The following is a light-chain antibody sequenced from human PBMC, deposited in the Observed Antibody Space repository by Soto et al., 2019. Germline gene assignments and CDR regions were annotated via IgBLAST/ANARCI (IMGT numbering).Light chain of an antibody. CDR2: GAS. V-gene: IGKV3-20*01. CDR3: QQYHSWPIT. J-gene: IGKJ5*01. CDR1: QSLSGRY. Sequence: DTMLTQSPGTLALSPWEGATLSCRASQSLSGRYLAWYQQKPGQAPRLLIYGASTRATGIPDRFSGSGSGTDFTLTISRLEPEDFAVYYCQQYHSWPITFGQGTRLEIK.